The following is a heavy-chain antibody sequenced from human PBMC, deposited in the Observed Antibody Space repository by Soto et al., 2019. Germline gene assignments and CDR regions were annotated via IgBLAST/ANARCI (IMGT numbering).Heavy chain of an antibody. CDR2: ISFDGSNK. J-gene: IGHJ5*02. D-gene: IGHD1-26*01. CDR1: GFTFSNYA. V-gene: IGHV3-30*18. Sequence: QVQLVESGGGVVQPGRSLRLSCAASGFTFSNYAIHWVRQAPGRGLEWVTVISFDGSNKYYADSVTGRFTISRDNSKTTVYLQMNRLRVEDTAVYYCAKHGIAWDHALSKPNWFDPWGKGTLVTVSS. CDR3: AKHGIAWDHALSKPNWFDP.